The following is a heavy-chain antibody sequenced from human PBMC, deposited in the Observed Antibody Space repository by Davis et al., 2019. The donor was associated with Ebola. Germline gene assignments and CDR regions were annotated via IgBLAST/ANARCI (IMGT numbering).Heavy chain of an antibody. J-gene: IGHJ4*02. Sequence: MPSETLSLTCTVSGGSISGYQWAWIRQPPGKGLDYVGHIFNSGTASYNSALKSRVTISLDKSSNQFSLKLKSVTAADTAIYFCARDHMGSLDNWGQGTLVTVSS. V-gene: IGHV4-59*01. CDR2: IFNSGTA. D-gene: IGHD1-26*01. CDR1: GGSISGYQ. CDR3: ARDHMGSLDN.